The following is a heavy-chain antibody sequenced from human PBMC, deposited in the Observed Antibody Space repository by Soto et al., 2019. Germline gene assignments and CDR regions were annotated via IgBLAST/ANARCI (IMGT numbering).Heavy chain of an antibody. J-gene: IGHJ6*02. CDR3: ARDTTGTTGADYYYYGMDV. CDR2: IWYDGSNK. V-gene: IGHV3-33*01. CDR1: GFTFSSYG. D-gene: IGHD1-1*01. Sequence: GGSLRLSCAASGFTFSSYGMHWVRQAPGKGLEWVAVIWYDGSNKYYADSVKGRFTISRDNSKNTLYLQMNSLRAEDTAVYYCARDTTGTTGADYYYYGMDVWGQGTTVTVSS.